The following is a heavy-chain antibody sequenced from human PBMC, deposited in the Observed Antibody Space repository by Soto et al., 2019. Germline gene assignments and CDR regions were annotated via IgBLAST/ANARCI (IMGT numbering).Heavy chain of an antibody. Sequence: GGSLRLSCAASGFTFSRYGMNWVRQAPGKGLEWVSAISGSGSTTYYADSVKGRFTISRDNSKHTLYLQMNSLRAEDSALYYCAKGQGEYQVLAKYYFDNWGQGTLVTVSS. CDR3: AKGQGEYQVLAKYYFDN. D-gene: IGHD2-2*01. J-gene: IGHJ4*02. V-gene: IGHV3-23*01. CDR2: ISGSGSTT. CDR1: GFTFSRYG.